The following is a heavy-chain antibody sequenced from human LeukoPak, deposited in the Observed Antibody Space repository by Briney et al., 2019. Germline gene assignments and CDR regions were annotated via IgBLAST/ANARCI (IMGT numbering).Heavy chain of an antibody. CDR3: ARAGGAAHDAFDI. V-gene: IGHV3-53*01. D-gene: IGHD6-6*01. Sequence: PGGSLRLSCAASGFTVSSNYMSWVRQAPGKGLEWVSVIYSGGSTYYADSVKGRFTISRDNSKNTLYLQMNSLRAEDTAVYYCARAGGAAHDAFDIWGQGTMVTVSS. CDR2: IYSGGST. J-gene: IGHJ3*02. CDR1: GFTVSSNY.